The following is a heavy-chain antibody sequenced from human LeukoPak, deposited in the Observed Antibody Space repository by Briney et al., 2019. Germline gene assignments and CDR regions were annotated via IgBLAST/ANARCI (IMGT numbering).Heavy chain of an antibody. V-gene: IGHV1-18*01. Sequence: ASVKVSCKASGFTFTSFAFSWVRQAPGQGLECMGWISAYNGGTNYAQKLQGRVTMTTDTSTTTAYMELRSLRYDDTAVYYCARARAGGGSYYYYFDHWGQGTLVTVSS. CDR1: GFTFTSFA. CDR2: ISAYNGGT. D-gene: IGHD1-26*01. J-gene: IGHJ4*02. CDR3: ARARAGGGSYYYYFDH.